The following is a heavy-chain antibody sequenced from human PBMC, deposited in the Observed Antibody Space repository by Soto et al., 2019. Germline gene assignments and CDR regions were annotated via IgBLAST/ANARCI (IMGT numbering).Heavy chain of an antibody. CDR3: AKVVGIVVVTAMPFDY. Sequence: EVQLLESGGGLVQPGGSLRLSCAASGFTFSSYAMSWVRQAPGKGLEWVSAISGSGGSTYYADSVKGRFTISRGNSKNTLYLQMDRLRAEDTAVYYCAKVVGIVVVTAMPFDYWGQGTLVTVSS. D-gene: IGHD2-21*02. CDR1: GFTFSSYA. V-gene: IGHV3-23*01. J-gene: IGHJ4*02. CDR2: ISGSGGST.